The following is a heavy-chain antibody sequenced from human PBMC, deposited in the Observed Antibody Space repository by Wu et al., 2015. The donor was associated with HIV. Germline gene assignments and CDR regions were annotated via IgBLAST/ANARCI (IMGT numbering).Heavy chain of an antibody. D-gene: IGHD3-10*01. V-gene: IGHV4-59*11. CDR1: GGSISSHY. CDR2: IYYSGST. CDR3: ARGGGRYYGSGSYYIMAYMDV. Sequence: QVQLQESGPGLVKPSETLSLTCTVSGGSISSHYWSWIRQPPGKGLEWIGYIYYSGSTNYNPSLKSRVTISVDTSKNQFSLKLSSVTAADTAVYYCARGGGRYYGSGSYYIMAYMDVWGKGTTVTVSS. J-gene: IGHJ6*03.